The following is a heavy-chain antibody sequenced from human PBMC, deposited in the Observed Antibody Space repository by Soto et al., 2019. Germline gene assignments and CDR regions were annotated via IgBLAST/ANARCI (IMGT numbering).Heavy chain of an antibody. J-gene: IGHJ4*02. D-gene: IGHD3-9*01. CDR1: GFNFGYYS. V-gene: IGHV3-48*01. Sequence: GGSLRLSCAASGFNFGYYSMNWVRQTPGKGLEWISYISFTGMTIYYVDSVKGRFTISRDNAKNSLYLQMNFLRAEDTAVYYCARDVTPKSHFDPERYFDYWGPGTLVTVSS. CDR3: ARDVTPKSHFDPERYFDY. CDR2: ISFTGMTI.